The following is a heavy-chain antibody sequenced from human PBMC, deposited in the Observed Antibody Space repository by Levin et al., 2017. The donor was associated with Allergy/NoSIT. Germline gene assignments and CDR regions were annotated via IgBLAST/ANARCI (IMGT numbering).Heavy chain of an antibody. CDR3: VKAVWGTYVAGAFNT. V-gene: IGHV3-9*01. CDR1: GFTFDDYA. D-gene: IGHD3-16*01. Sequence: PGGSLRLSCAASGFTFDDYAMHWVRQGAGKGLEWVSGISWDSGRIGYADSVKGRFTISRDNGKNSLYLQMDRLKSEDTALYYCVKAVWGTYVAGAFNTWGQGTMVTV. CDR2: ISWDSGRI. J-gene: IGHJ3*02.